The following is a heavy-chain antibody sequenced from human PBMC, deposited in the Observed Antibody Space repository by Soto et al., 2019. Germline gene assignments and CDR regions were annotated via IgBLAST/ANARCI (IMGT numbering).Heavy chain of an antibody. CDR3: ARAGYSSSWNFDY. J-gene: IGHJ4*02. CDR1: GFTFSSYN. CDR2: ISSRSSTI. Sequence: EVQLVESGGGWVQPGGPLRLSCAASGFTFSSYNMNWVRQAPGKGLEWVSYISSRSSTIYYADSVKGRFTISRDNAKNSLYLQMNSLRDEDTAVYYCARAGYSSSWNFDYWGQGTLVTVSS. D-gene: IGHD6-13*01. V-gene: IGHV3-48*02.